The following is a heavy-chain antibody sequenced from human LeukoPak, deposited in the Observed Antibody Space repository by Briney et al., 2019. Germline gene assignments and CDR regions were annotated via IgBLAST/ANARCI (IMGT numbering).Heavy chain of an antibody. D-gene: IGHD3-10*01. J-gene: IGHJ4*02. CDR3: AKVMYYYGSGVLDY. V-gene: IGHV3-23*01. CDR2: ISGSGGST. Sequence: AGGSLRLSCAASGFTFSSYAMSWVRQAPGKGLEGVSAISGSGGSTYYADSVKGRFTISRDNSKNTLYLQMNSLRAEDTAVYYCAKVMYYYGSGVLDYWGQGTLVTVSS. CDR1: GFTFSSYA.